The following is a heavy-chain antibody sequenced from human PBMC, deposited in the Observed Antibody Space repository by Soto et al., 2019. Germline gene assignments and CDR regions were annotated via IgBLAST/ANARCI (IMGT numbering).Heavy chain of an antibody. CDR1: GGTFSSYA. CDR2: IIPIFGTA. J-gene: IGHJ6*02. V-gene: IGHV1-69*13. CDR3: ARDRSSSSGYYYGMDV. Sequence: SVKVSCKASGGTFSSYAISWVRQAPGQGLEWMGGIIPIFGTANYAQKFQGRVTITADESTSTAYMELSSLRSEDTAVYYCARDRSSSSGYYYGMDVWGQGTTVTVSS. D-gene: IGHD6-6*01.